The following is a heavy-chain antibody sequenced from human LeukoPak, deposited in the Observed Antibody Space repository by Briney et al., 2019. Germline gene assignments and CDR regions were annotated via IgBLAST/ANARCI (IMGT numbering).Heavy chain of an antibody. CDR1: GFTFSSYA. V-gene: IGHV3-30*01. J-gene: IGHJ6*03. CDR2: ISYDGSNK. CDR3: ARVMRGGLRNDIPARHGDMDV. D-gene: IGHD3-9*01. Sequence: GGSLRLSCAASGFTFSSYAMHWVRQAPGKGLEWVAVISYDGSNKYYADSVKGRFTISRDNSKNTLYLQMNSLRAEDTAVYYCARVMRGGLRNDIPARHGDMDVWGKGTTVTVSS.